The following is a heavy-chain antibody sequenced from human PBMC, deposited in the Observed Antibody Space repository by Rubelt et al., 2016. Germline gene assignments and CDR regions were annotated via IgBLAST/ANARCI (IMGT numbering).Heavy chain of an antibody. CDR2: INPNSGGT. V-gene: IGHV1-2*02. CDR1: GYTFSNYA. CDR3: ARELGVGVTES. J-gene: IGHJ5*02. Sequence: QVQLVQSGSELKKPGASVKVSCKASGYTFSNYAMNWVRQAPGQGLEWMGWINPNSGGTDYAQTFQGRVTMTRETSITPAYMALSRLGADDTAVYYCARELGVGVTESWGQGTLVTVSS. D-gene: IGHD1-26*01.